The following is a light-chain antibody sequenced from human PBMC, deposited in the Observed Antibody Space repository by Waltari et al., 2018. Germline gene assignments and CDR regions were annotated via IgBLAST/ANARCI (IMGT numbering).Light chain of an antibody. Sequence: QSVPHPAAAACAPARSSTIICCTRTSGDGGCYYLVSYYQRHPAEAPTLIIYEVSKRPPAVADRCSGATSGNTAAPTISSLQAEDEADYFCYSYAGSSTIEVFGGGTKLTVL. CDR1: SGDGGCYYL. J-gene: IGLJ3*02. CDR2: EVS. V-gene: IGLV2-23*02. CDR3: YSYAGSSTIEV.